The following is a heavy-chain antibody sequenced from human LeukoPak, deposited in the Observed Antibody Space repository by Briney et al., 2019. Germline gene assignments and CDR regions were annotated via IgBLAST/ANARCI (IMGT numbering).Heavy chain of an antibody. V-gene: IGHV4-59*01. J-gene: IGHJ6*02. Sequence: PSETLSLTCTVSGGSISTYSWNWIRQPPGKGLEWIGSIYYSGSTNYNPSLKIRVTISVDTSKTQFSLKLTSVTAADTAVYYCAREGTLVRGVNYGMDVWGQGTTVTVS. D-gene: IGHD3-10*01. CDR2: IYYSGST. CDR3: AREGTLVRGVNYGMDV. CDR1: GGSISTYS.